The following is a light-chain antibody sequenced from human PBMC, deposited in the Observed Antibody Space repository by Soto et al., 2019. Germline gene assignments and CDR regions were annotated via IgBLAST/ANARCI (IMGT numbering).Light chain of an antibody. CDR3: QQSYSTPLT. J-gene: IGKJ4*01. CDR2: AAS. Sequence: DIQMTQSPSSLSASVGDRVTVTCRASKSISSYLNWYQQKPGKAPKLLIYAASSLQSGVPSRFSGSGSGPAFTLTISRLQPEDFATYYCQQSYSTPLTFGGGTTVEIK. CDR1: KSISSY. V-gene: IGKV1-39*01.